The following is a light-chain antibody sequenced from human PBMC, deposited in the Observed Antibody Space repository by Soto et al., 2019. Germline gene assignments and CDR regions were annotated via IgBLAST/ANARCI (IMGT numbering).Light chain of an antibody. CDR3: YSYAGSNTWV. CDR1: SSVVESYDL. CDR2: EGN. Sequence: QSALTQPASVSGSPGQSITISCTGTSSVVESYDLVSWYQQHPGKAPKLMIYEGNKRPSGVSNRFSGSKSGNTASLTISGLQAEDEADYYCYSYAGSNTWVFGGGTKLTVL. V-gene: IGLV2-23*01. J-gene: IGLJ3*02.